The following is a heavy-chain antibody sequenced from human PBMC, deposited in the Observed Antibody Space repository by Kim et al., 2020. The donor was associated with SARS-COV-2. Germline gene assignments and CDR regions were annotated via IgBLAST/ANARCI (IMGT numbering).Heavy chain of an antibody. J-gene: IGHJ4*02. V-gene: IGHV1-46*01. CDR3: ARDGDRWNFDY. Sequence: PKFRGRGTLTKATSTSTVYIQLSSLRSEDTAVYYCARDGDRWNFDYWGQGALVTVSS. D-gene: IGHD7-27*01.